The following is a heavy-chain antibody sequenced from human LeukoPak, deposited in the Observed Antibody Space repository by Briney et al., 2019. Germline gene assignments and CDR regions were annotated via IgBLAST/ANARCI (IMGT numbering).Heavy chain of an antibody. D-gene: IGHD3-10*01. CDR3: AKSNVLLWFGESRYNWFDP. CDR2: ISGSGGST. V-gene: IGHV3-23*01. Sequence: GGSLRLSCAASGFTFSSYAMSWVRQAPGKGLEWVSAISGSGGSTYYADSVRGRFTISRDNSKNTLYLQMNSLRAEDTAVYYCAKSNVLLWFGESRYNWFDPWGQGTLVTVSS. J-gene: IGHJ5*02. CDR1: GFTFSSYA.